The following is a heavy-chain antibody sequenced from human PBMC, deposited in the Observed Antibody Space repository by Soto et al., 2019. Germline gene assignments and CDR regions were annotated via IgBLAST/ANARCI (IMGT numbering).Heavy chain of an antibody. V-gene: IGHV3-74*03. CDR3: ARDLGGPDY. CDR2: LSSDGFGA. Sequence: PGGSLRLSCAASDFSLSPYWMHWARQVPGRGLEWVARLSSDGFGAAYADSVKGRFFISRDIARNTLSLQMNSLRADDTAVYYCARDLGGPDYWGRGTSVTVSS. J-gene: IGHJ4*02. D-gene: IGHD3-16*01. CDR1: DFSLSPYW.